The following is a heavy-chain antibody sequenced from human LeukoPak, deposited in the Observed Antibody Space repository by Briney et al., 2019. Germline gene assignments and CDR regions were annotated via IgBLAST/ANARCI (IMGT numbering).Heavy chain of an antibody. CDR3: ARDRGLGLADS. CDR2: IIPIFGTA. CDR1: GGTFSSYA. J-gene: IGHJ4*02. D-gene: IGHD3-16*01. Sequence: SVKVSCKASGGTFSSYAISWVRHAPGQGLEWMGGIIPIFGTANYAQKFQGRVTITADESTSTAYMELSSLRYEDTAVFYCARDRGLGLADSWGQGTLVSVSS. V-gene: IGHV1-69*13.